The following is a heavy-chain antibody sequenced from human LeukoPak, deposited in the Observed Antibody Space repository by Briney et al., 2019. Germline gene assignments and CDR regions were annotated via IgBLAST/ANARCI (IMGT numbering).Heavy chain of an antibody. CDR1: GGTFCSYA. V-gene: IGHV1-69*05. CDR2: SIPIFGTA. Sequence: SVKVSCKASGGTFCSYAISWVRQAPGQGLGGVGGSIPIFGTANYAQKFQGRVTITTDESTRTAYMEMISLISEETGGYYCNGGNNYWGQGTLVTVSS. D-gene: IGHD4-23*01. CDR3: NGGNNY. J-gene: IGHJ4*02.